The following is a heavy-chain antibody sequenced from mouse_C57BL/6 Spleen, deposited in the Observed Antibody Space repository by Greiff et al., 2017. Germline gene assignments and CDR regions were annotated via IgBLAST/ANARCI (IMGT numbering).Heavy chain of an antibody. J-gene: IGHJ1*03. CDR2: ISYDGSN. CDR3: ARKGPEGWYFDV. V-gene: IGHV3-6*01. Sequence: DVQLQESGPGLVKPSQSLSLTCSVTGYSITSGYYWNWIRQFPGNKLEWMGYISYDGSNNYNPSLKNRISITRDTSKHQFFLKLNSVTTEDTATYYCARKGPEGWYFDVWGTGTTVTVSS. CDR1: GYSITSGYY.